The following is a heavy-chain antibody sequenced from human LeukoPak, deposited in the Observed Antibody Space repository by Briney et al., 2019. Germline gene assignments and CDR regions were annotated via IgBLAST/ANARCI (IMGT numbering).Heavy chain of an antibody. CDR3: ARAPSSVVPAAPDGILGY. CDR1: GYTFTSYY. V-gene: IGHV1-46*03. Sequence: ASVKVSCKASGYTFTSYYMHWVRQAPGQGLEWMGIINPSGGSTSYAQKFQGRVTMTRDTSTSTVYMELSSLRSEDTAVYYCARAPSSVVPAAPDGILGYWGQGTLVTVSS. J-gene: IGHJ4*02. D-gene: IGHD2-2*01. CDR2: INPSGGST.